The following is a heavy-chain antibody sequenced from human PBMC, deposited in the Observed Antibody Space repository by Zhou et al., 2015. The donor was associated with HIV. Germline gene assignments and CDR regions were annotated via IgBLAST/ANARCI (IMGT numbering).Heavy chain of an antibody. CDR1: GGTFNTNG. CDR2: IIPMFGTA. V-gene: IGHV1-69*01. J-gene: IGHJ6*02. D-gene: IGHD2-2*03. CDR3: ATPGYCSSTSCSTGGMDV. Sequence: QVQLVQSGSEVKKPGSSVKVSCKASGGTFNTNGISWVRQAPGQGLEWMGAIIPMFGTAKYAQKFQGRVTITADESTSTAYMELSSLRSEDTAVYYCATPGYCSSTSCSTGGMDVWGQGTTVTVSS.